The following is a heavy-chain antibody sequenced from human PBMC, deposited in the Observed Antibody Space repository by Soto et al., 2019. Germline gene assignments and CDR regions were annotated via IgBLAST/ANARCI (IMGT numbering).Heavy chain of an antibody. D-gene: IGHD6-19*01. V-gene: IGHV4-39*01. CDR1: GGSISSSSYY. J-gene: IGHJ3*02. CDR2: IYYSGST. Sequence: PSETLSLTCTVSGGSISSSSYYWGWIRQPPGKGLEWIGSIYYSGSTYYNPSLKSRVTISVDTSKNQFSLKLSSVTAADTAVYYCARQEGWYVAFDIWGQGTMVTVSS. CDR3: ARQEGWYVAFDI.